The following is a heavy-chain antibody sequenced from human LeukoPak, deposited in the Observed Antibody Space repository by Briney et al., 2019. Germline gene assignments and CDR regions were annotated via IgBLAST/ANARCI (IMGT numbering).Heavy chain of an antibody. V-gene: IGHV3-7*03. J-gene: IGHJ6*02. D-gene: IGHD6-13*01. CDR3: ARWLRGIAEEDGMDV. CDR1: GFTFSSYW. Sequence: GGSLRLSCAASGFTFSSYWMSWVRQAPEKGLEWVAKIKPDGSEIYHVDSVQGRFTISRDNAKNSLYLQMNSLGAEDTAVYYCARWLRGIAEEDGMDVWGQGATVTVSS. CDR2: IKPDGSEI.